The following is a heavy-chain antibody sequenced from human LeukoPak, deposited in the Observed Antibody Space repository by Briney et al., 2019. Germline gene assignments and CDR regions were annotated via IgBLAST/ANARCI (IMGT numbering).Heavy chain of an antibody. Sequence: SGTLSLTCAVSGGSISSTNWWSWVRQPPGKGLEWIGEIYHSGSTNYNPSLKSRVTISVDKSKNQFSLKLSSVTAADTAVYYCARALPSSGYYYGFDYWGQGTLVTVSS. V-gene: IGHV4-4*02. CDR2: IYHSGST. CDR3: ARALPSSGYYYGFDY. CDR1: GGSISSTNW. D-gene: IGHD3-22*01. J-gene: IGHJ4*02.